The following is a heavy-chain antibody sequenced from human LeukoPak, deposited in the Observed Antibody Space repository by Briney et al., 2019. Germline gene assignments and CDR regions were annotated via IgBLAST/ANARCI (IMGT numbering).Heavy chain of an antibody. Sequence: GTSVKVSCKASGFTFTSSAVQWVRQARGQRLEWIGWIVVGSGNTNYAQKFQERVTITRDMSTSTAYMELSSLRSVDTAVYYCAADRAAAGGFDYWGQGTLVTVSS. CDR1: GFTFTSSA. D-gene: IGHD6-13*01. J-gene: IGHJ4*02. CDR3: AADRAAAGGFDY. V-gene: IGHV1-58*01. CDR2: IVVGSGNT.